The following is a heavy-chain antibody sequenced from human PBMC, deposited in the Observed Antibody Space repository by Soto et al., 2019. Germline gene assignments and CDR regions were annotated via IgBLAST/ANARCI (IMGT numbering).Heavy chain of an antibody. J-gene: IGHJ4*02. CDR1: GGSISSGAYS. D-gene: IGHD6-13*01. V-gene: IGHV4-30-2*01. CDR3: AREVAAAGDY. CDR2: IYHSGST. Sequence: SETLFLTCAVSGGSISSGAYSWSWIRQPPGKGLEWVGYIYHSGSTYYNPSLKSRVTISVDTSKNQFSLKLSSVTAADTAVYYCAREVAAAGDYWGQGTLVTVSS.